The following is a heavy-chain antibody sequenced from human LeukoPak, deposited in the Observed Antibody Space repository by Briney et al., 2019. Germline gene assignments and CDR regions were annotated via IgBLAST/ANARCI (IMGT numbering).Heavy chain of an antibody. Sequence: SVKVSCKASGGTFSSYAISWVRQAPGQGLEWMGRIIPIFGIANYAQKFQGRVTITADKSTSTAYTELSRLRSEDTAVYYCARCIGGSYYFDYWGQGTLVTVSS. CDR2: IIPIFGIA. D-gene: IGHD2-15*01. CDR1: GGTFSSYA. V-gene: IGHV1-69*04. J-gene: IGHJ4*02. CDR3: ARCIGGSYYFDY.